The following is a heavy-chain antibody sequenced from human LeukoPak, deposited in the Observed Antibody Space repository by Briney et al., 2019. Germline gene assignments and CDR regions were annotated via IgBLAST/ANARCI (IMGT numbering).Heavy chain of an antibody. V-gene: IGHV1-69*04. CDR2: IIPILGIA. Sequence: SGGSLRLSCAASGFTFSSYAISWVRQAPGQGLEWMGRIIPILGIANYAQKFQGRVTITADKSTSTAYMELSSLRSEDTAVYYCALNVDTAMVRDYWGQGTLVTVSS. CDR1: GFTFSSYA. D-gene: IGHD5-18*01. CDR3: ALNVDTAMVRDY. J-gene: IGHJ4*02.